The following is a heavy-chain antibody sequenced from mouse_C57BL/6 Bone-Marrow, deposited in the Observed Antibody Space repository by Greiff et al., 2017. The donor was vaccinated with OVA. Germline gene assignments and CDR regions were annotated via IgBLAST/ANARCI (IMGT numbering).Heavy chain of an antibody. CDR2: IYPGSGST. V-gene: IGHV1-55*01. CDR1: GYTFTSYW. J-gene: IGHJ1*03. CDR3: VYGSPLSWYFDV. D-gene: IGHD1-1*01. Sequence: QVQLQQSGAELVKPGASVKMSCKASGYTFTSYWITWVKQRPGQGLEWIGDIYPGSGSTNYNEKFKSKATLTVDTSSSTAYMQLSRLTSEDSAVYYCVYGSPLSWYFDVCGTGTPGTVSS.